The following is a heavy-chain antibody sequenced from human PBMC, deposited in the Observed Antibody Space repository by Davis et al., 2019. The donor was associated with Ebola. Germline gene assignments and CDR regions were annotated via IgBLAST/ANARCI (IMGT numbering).Heavy chain of an antibody. CDR1: GFTFSSYA. J-gene: IGHJ6*03. V-gene: IGHV3-23*01. CDR2: ISGSGGST. D-gene: IGHD1-14*01. Sequence: GGSLRLSCAASGFTFSSYAMSWVRQAPGKGLEWVSAISGSGGSTYYADSVKGRFTISRDNSKNTLYLQMNSLRAEETAVYYCAKATTPWGSYYYYMDVWGKGTTVTVSS. CDR3: AKATTPWGSYYYYMDV.